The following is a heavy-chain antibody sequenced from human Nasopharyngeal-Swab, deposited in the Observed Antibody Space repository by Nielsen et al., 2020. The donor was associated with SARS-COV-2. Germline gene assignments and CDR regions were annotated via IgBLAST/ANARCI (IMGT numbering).Heavy chain of an antibody. J-gene: IGHJ6*02. V-gene: IGHV4-30-4*01. Sequence: SETLSLTCTVSGGSISSGDYYWSWIRQPPGKGLEWIGYIYYSGSTYYNPSLKSRVTISVDTSKNQFSLKLSSVTAADTAVYYCARDNYGSGSYLSYGMDVWGQGTTVTVSS. CDR3: ARDNYGSGSYLSYGMDV. CDR2: IYYSGST. D-gene: IGHD3-10*01. CDR1: GGSISSGDYY.